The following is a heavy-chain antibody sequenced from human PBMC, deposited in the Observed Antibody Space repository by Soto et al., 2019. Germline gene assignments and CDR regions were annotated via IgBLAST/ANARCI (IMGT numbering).Heavy chain of an antibody. CDR2: ISGSGGST. J-gene: IGHJ4*02. Sequence: EVQLLESGGGLVQPGGSLRLSCAASGFTFSSYAMSWVRQAPGKGLEWVSAISGSGGSTYYADSVKGRFTISRDNSKNPLYLHMNSLRAEDTAVYYCAVRAWYSSSPLDYWGQGTLVTVSS. CDR1: GFTFSSYA. V-gene: IGHV3-23*01. CDR3: AVRAWYSSSPLDY. D-gene: IGHD6-6*01.